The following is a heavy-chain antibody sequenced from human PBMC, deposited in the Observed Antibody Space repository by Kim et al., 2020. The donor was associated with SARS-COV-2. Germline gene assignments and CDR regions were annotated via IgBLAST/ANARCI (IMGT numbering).Heavy chain of an antibody. Sequence: KGRFTISRDNTKNSLYLQMNSLRAEDTAVYYCARDYPIWYGSGSYYLFDYWGRGTLVTVSS. CDR3: ARDYPIWYGSGSYYLFDY. D-gene: IGHD3-10*01. J-gene: IGHJ4*02. V-gene: IGHV3-11*01.